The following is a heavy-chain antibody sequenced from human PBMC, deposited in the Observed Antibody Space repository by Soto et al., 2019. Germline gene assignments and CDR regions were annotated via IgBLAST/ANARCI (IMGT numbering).Heavy chain of an antibody. Sequence: ASVKVSCKASGYTFTSYGISWVRQAAGQGLEWMGWISAYNGNTNYAQKLQGRVTMTTDTSTSTAYMELRSLRSDDTAVYYCARESGRSSDNYDILTGYYFYYYYYGMDVWGQGTTVTVSS. CDR3: ARESGRSSDNYDILTGYYFYYYYYGMDV. CDR1: GYTFTSYG. V-gene: IGHV1-18*04. D-gene: IGHD3-9*01. CDR2: ISAYNGNT. J-gene: IGHJ6*02.